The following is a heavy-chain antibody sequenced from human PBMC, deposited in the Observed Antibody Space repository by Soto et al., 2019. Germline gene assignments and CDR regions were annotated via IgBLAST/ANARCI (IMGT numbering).Heavy chain of an antibody. CDR2: IYHSGST. V-gene: IGHV4-38-2*01. D-gene: IGHD3-22*01. J-gene: IGHJ5*02. CDR1: GYSISSGYY. Sequence: SEKLSLTCAVSGYSISSGYYWGWIRQPPGKGLEWIGSIYHSGSTYYNPSLKSRVTISVDTSKNQFSLKLSSVTAADTAVYFCVRHDKAAVVPTGFDPRGQAILVTLSS. CDR3: VRHDKAAVVPTGFDP.